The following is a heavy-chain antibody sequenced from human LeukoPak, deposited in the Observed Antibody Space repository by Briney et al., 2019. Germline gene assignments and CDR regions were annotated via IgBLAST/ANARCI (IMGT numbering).Heavy chain of an antibody. D-gene: IGHD3-22*01. CDR1: GGSISSSSYY. V-gene: IGHV4-39*03. J-gene: IGHJ4*02. Sequence: SETLSLTCTVSGGSISSSSYYWGWIRQPPGKGLEWIGSIYYSGSTYYNPSLKSRVTISMDTSKNQFSLKLSSVTAADTAVRNYYDSSGYYLFDYWGQGTLVTVSS. CDR3: YDSSGYYLFDY. CDR2: IYYSGST.